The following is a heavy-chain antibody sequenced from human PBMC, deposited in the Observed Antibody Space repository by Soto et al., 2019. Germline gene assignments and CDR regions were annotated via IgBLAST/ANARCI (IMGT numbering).Heavy chain of an antibody. J-gene: IGHJ4*02. CDR1: GFTFDDYT. V-gene: IGHV3-43*01. CDR3: AKYMASNIVATIGFDY. Sequence: GGSLRLSCAASGFTFDDYTMHWVRQAPGKGLEWVSLISWDGGSTYYADSVKGRFTISRDNSKNSLYLQMNSLRTEDTALYYCAKYMASNIVATIGFDYWGQGTLVTVSS. D-gene: IGHD5-12*01. CDR2: ISWDGGST.